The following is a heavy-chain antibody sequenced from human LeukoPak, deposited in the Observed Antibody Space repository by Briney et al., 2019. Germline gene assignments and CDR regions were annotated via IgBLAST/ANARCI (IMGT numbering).Heavy chain of an antibody. Sequence: PGGSLSLSCTAPGLTFGDYAMSWFRQAPGTGLEWVGFIRSKAYGWTTEYAASVKGRFTISRDDSKSIAYLQINSLKTEDTAVYYCTREYSSSWYFEGLPDYWGQGTLVTVSS. CDR3: TREYSSSWYFEGLPDY. J-gene: IGHJ4*02. D-gene: IGHD6-13*01. CDR1: GLTFGDYA. CDR2: IRSKAYGWTT. V-gene: IGHV3-49*03.